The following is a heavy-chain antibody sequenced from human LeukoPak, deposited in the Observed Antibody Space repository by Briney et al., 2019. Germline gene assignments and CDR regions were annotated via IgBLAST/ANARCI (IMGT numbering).Heavy chain of an antibody. J-gene: IGHJ4*02. CDR1: GFTFDDYA. V-gene: IGHV3-9*01. D-gene: IGHD2-2*02. Sequence: PGGSLRLSCAASGFTFDDYATHWVRQAPGKGLEWVSGISWNSGSIGYADSVKGRFTISRDNAKNSLYLQMNSPRAEDTALYYCAKADCSSTSCYTVDYWGQGTLVTVSS. CDR2: ISWNSGSI. CDR3: AKADCSSTSCYTVDY.